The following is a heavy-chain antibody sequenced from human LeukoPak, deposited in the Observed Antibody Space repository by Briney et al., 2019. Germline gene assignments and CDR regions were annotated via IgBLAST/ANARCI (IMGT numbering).Heavy chain of an antibody. CDR2: IWYDGSNK. V-gene: IGHV3-33*01. Sequence: GGSLRLSCAASGFTFSSYGMHWVRQAPGKGLEWVAVIWYDGSNKYYADSVKGRFTISRDNSKNTLYLQMNSLRAEDTAVYYCARETYYYYYGMDVWGQGTTVTVSS. CDR3: ARETYYYYYGMDV. J-gene: IGHJ6*02. CDR1: GFTFSSYG.